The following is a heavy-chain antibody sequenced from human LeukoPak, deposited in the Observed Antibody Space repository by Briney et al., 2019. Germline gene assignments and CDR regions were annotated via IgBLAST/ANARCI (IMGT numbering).Heavy chain of an antibody. V-gene: IGHV1-69*13. CDR3: ASIPAAKYYYYYMDV. CDR2: IIPIFGTA. Sequence: SVKVSFKASGGTFSSYAISWVRQAPGQGHEWVGGIIPIFGTANYAQKFQGRVTITADESTSTAYMELSSLRSEDTAVYYCASIPAAKYYYYYMDVWGKGTTVTVSS. D-gene: IGHD2-2*01. J-gene: IGHJ6*03. CDR1: GGTFSSYA.